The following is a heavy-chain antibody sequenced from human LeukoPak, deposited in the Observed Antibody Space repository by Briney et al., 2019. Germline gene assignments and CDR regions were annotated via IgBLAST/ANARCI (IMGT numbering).Heavy chain of an antibody. Sequence: SETLSLTCTVSGGSISSYYWSWIRQPPGKGLEWIGYIYYSGSTNYNPSLKSRVTISVDTSKNQFSLKLSSVTAADTAVYYCARGARTAAGTFYFEYWGQGTLVTVSS. CDR2: IYYSGST. V-gene: IGHV4-59*12. CDR1: GGSISSYY. CDR3: ARGARTAAGTFYFEY. J-gene: IGHJ4*02. D-gene: IGHD6-13*01.